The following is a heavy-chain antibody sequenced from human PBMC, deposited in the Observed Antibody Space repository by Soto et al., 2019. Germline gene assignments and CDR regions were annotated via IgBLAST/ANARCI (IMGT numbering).Heavy chain of an antibody. CDR3: PKSLYYSDSSPLDH. J-gene: IGHJ4*02. V-gene: IGHV3-43D*04. D-gene: IGHD3-22*01. CDR2: TNSDGTDS. CDR1: ALDSEDYG. Sequence: WVSLLLSWSAGALDSEDYGMPSVGQAPGKGLEWVSLTNSDGTDSYYMDSVKGRFTISRDNDKSTLYLQMDRLRPEDTALYFCPKSLYYSDSSPLDHWGQGTMVTVSS.